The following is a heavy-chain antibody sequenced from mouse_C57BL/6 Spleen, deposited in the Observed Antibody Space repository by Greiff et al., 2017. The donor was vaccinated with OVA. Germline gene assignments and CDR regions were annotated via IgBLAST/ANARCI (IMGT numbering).Heavy chain of an antibody. J-gene: IGHJ2*01. Sequence: EVQLQQSGPGLVKPSQSLSLTCSVTGYSITSGYYWNWVRQFPGNKLEWMGYISYDGSNNYNPSLKNRISITRDTSKNQFFLKLNSVTTEDTATYYCARGGDTYYLDYWGQGTTLTGSS. CDR1: GYSITSGYY. CDR3: ARGGDTYYLDY. D-gene: IGHD3-3*01. V-gene: IGHV3-6*01. CDR2: ISYDGSN.